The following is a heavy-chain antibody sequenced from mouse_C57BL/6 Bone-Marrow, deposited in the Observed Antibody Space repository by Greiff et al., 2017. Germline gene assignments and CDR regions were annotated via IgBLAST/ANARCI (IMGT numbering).Heavy chain of an antibody. CDR3: AKGAVGDYFDY. CDR2: IDPSDSYT. D-gene: IGHD1-1*01. J-gene: IGHJ2*01. Sequence: VKLQQPGAELVMPGASVKLSCKASGYTFTSYWMHWVKQRPGQGLEWIGEIDPSDSYTNYNHKFKGKSTLTVDKSSSTAYMQLSSLTSEYSAVSCCAKGAVGDYFDYWGQSTTLTVSS. V-gene: IGHV1-69*01. CDR1: GYTFTSYW.